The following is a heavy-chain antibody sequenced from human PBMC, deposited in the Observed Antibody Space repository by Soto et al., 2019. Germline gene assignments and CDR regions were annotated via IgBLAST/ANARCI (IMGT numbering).Heavy chain of an antibody. CDR1: GFTVSTNY. CDR2: IYIGGNT. V-gene: IGHV3-53*01. CDR3: AREFGGYYSFDY. J-gene: IGHJ4*02. Sequence: PVWSLRLSCAASGFTVSTNYMSWVRQAPGKGLEWVSVIYIGGNTYYADSVKGRFTISRDNSKNTLYLQMNSLRAEDTAVYYCAREFGGYYSFDYWGQGTLVTVSS. D-gene: IGHD3-22*01.